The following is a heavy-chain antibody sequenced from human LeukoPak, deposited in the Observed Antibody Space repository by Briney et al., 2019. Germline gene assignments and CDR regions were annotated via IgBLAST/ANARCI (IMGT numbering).Heavy chain of an antibody. V-gene: IGHV3-30*02. CDR1: GFTFNNYC. D-gene: IGHD1-26*01. Sequence: PGGSLRLSCAASGFTFNNYCIHWVRQAPGKGLEGGAFIRYNGDIKYYADSVKGRFTISRDNSNNTLYLQVNSLGPDDTALYYCAKGGYGGSYHPNHNWFDPWGQGNLVTVSS. CDR3: AKGGYGGSYHPNHNWFDP. CDR2: IRYNGDIK. J-gene: IGHJ5*02.